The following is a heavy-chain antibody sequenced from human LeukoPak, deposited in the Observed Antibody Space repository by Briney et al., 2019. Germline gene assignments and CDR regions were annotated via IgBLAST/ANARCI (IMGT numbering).Heavy chain of an antibody. CDR2: INPNSGGT. V-gene: IGHV1-2*04. J-gene: IGHJ4*02. D-gene: IGHD6-19*01. CDR3: ANDPHIAVATDY. Sequence: ASVKVSCKASGYTFTGYYMHWVRQAPGQGLEWMGWINPNSGGTNYAQKFQGWVTMTRDTSISTAYMELSRLRSDDTAVYYCANDPHIAVATDYWGQGTLVTVSS. CDR1: GYTFTGYY.